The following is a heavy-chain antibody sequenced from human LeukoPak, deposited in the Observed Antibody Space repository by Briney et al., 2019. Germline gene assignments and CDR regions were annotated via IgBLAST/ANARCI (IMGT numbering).Heavy chain of an antibody. CDR1: GDSIGSSYW. Sequence: SETLSLTCAVSGDSIGSSYWWSWVRQPPGKGLEWIGEIYHSGSTNYNPSLKSRVTISVEKPKNQFSLKLSSVTAADTAVYYCARKQFGDYVPPPPDYWGQGTLVTVSS. V-gene: IGHV4-4*02. J-gene: IGHJ4*02. CDR2: IYHSGST. CDR3: ARKQFGDYVPPPPDY. D-gene: IGHD4-17*01.